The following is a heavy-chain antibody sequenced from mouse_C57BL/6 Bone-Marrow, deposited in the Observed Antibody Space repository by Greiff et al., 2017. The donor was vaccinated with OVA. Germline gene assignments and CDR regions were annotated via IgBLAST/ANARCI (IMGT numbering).Heavy chain of an antibody. CDR2: IYPSDSET. D-gene: IGHD2-5*01. J-gene: IGHJ4*01. V-gene: IGHV1-61*01. CDR1: GYTFTSYW. Sequence: QVQLQQSGAELVRPGSSVKLSCKASGYTFTSYWMDWVKQRPGQGLEWIGNIYPSDSETHYNQKFKDKATLTVDKSSSTAYMQLSSLTSEDSAVYYCAREGTYYSNFYAMDYWGQGTSVTVSS. CDR3: AREGTYYSNFYAMDY.